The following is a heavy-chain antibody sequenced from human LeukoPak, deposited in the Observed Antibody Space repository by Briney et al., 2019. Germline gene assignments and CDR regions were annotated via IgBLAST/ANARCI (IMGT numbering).Heavy chain of an antibody. CDR1: GGTFSSYA. J-gene: IGHJ5*02. CDR3: ARLYCSGGSCYDYSWFDP. D-gene: IGHD2-15*01. Sequence: ASVKVSCKASGGTFSSYAISWVRQAPGQGLEWMGGIIPIFGTANYAQKFQGRVTITTDESTSTAYMVLSSLRSEDTAVYYCARLYCSGGSCYDYSWFDPWGQGTLVTVSS. V-gene: IGHV1-69*05. CDR2: IIPIFGTA.